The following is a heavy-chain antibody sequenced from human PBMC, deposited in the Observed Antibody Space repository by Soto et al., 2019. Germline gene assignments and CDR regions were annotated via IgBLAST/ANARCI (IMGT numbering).Heavy chain of an antibody. D-gene: IGHD2-21*02. Sequence: QVQLVESGGGVVQPGRSLRLSCAASGFTFSSYAMHWARQAPGKGLEWVAVISYGGNNKYYADSVKGRFTISSDNSRNTLYLQMNSLRPEDTAVYYCAGGLCGGDCRYFQHWGQGTLVTVSS. CDR2: ISYGGNNK. CDR3: AGGLCGGDCRYFQH. J-gene: IGHJ1*01. CDR1: GFTFSSYA. V-gene: IGHV3-30-3*01.